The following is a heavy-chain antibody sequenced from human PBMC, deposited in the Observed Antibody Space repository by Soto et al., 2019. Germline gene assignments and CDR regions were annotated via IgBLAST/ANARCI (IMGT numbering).Heavy chain of an antibody. CDR1: GGSFRGYY. Sequence: QVQLQQWGAGLLKPSETLSLTCAVYGGSFRGYYWSWIRQPPGKGLEWIGESNHCGSTNYNPSLKRRITKSVGQSKNQLSLKLSSVAAADTAVYYWARGQYGMDVWGQGTTVTVAS. V-gene: IGHV4-34*01. CDR2: SNHCGST. CDR3: ARGQYGMDV. J-gene: IGHJ6*02.